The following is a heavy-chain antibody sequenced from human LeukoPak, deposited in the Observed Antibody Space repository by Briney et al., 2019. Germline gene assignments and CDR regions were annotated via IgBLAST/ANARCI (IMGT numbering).Heavy chain of an antibody. Sequence: GASVKVSCKASGGTFSSYAISWVRQAPGQGLEWMGGIIPIFGTANYAQKFQGRVTVTADESTSTAYMELSSLRSEDSAVYYCAREPGDNYMDVWGKGTTVTVSS. CDR1: GGTFSSYA. CDR2: IIPIFGTA. CDR3: AREPGDNYMDV. D-gene: IGHD7-27*01. J-gene: IGHJ6*03. V-gene: IGHV1-69*13.